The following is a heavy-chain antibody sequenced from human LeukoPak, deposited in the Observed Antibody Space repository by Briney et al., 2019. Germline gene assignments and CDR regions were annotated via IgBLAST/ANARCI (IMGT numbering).Heavy chain of an antibody. V-gene: IGHV3-48*04. CDR2: ISSGSTTI. Sequence: PGGSLRLSCAASGFTFSSYSMSWVRQAPGKGLEWVSYISSGSTTIGYADSVKGRFTISRDNAKNSLYLQMNSLRAEDTAVYYCARELPAAMFGEYYYYGMDVWGQGTTVTVSS. D-gene: IGHD2-2*01. CDR3: ARELPAAMFGEYYYYGMDV. J-gene: IGHJ6*02. CDR1: GFTFSSYS.